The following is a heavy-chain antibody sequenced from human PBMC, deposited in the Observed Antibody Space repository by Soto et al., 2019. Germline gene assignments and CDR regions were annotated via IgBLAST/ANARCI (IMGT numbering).Heavy chain of an antibody. CDR1: GFTFSSYW. CDR2: IKQDGSEK. D-gene: IGHD2-2*03. CDR3: ARLGYCSSTSCYAPYTFDY. V-gene: IGHV3-7*01. Sequence: PGGSLRLSCAASGFTFSSYWMSWVRQAPGKGLEWVANIKQDGSEKYYVDSVKGRFTISRDNAKNSLYLQMNSLRAEDTAVYYCARLGYCSSTSCYAPYTFDYWGQGTLVTVSS. J-gene: IGHJ4*02.